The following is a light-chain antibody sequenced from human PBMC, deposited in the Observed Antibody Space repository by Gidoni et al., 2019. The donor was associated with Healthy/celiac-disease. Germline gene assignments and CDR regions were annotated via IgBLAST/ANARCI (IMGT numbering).Light chain of an antibody. V-gene: IGLV1-44*01. Sequence: QSVLTQPPSASGTPGQRVTISCSGSSSNIGSTTVNWYQQLPGTAPKLLIYSNNQRPSAVPDRFSGSKSGTSASLAISGLQSEDEADYYCAAWDDSLNGPVVFGGGTKLTVL. CDR3: AAWDDSLNGPVV. J-gene: IGLJ2*01. CDR1: SSNIGSTT. CDR2: SNN.